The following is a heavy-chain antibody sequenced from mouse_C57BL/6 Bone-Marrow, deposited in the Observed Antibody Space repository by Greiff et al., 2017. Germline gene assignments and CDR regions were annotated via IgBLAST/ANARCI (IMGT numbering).Heavy chain of an antibody. J-gene: IGHJ4*01. CDR3: AGGYDYDYAMDY. V-gene: IGHV1-39*01. CDR1: GYSFTDYN. CDR2: LNPNYGTT. Sequence: EVQLQESGPELVKPGASVKISCKASGYSFTDYNMNWVKQSNGKSLEWIGVLNPNYGTTSYNQKFKGKATLTVDQSSSTAYMQLNSLKSEDTAVYYSAGGYDYDYAMDYWGQGTAVTVSS. D-gene: IGHD2-4*01.